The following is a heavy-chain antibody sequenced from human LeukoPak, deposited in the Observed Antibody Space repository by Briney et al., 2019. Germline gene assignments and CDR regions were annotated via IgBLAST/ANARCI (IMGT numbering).Heavy chain of an antibody. D-gene: IGHD2/OR15-2a*01. CDR1: GGSITGYY. CDR3: ARLTKFLTTYYPTP. J-gene: IGHJ5*02. Sequence: PSETLSLTCTVSGGSITGYYWSWIRQPPGKGLEWVGYIFSSGSTNYNPSLKSRVTISLDTSKSQFSLKLISVTASDTAVYYCARLTKFLTTYYPTPWGQGTLVTVSS. V-gene: IGHV4-59*08. CDR2: IFSSGST.